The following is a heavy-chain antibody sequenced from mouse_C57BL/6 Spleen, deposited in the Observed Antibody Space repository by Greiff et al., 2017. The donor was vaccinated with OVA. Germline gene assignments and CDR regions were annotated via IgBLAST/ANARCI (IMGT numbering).Heavy chain of an antibody. D-gene: IGHD1-1*01. CDR1: GYSFTDYN. Sequence: EVKLQQSRPELVKPGASVKISCKASGYSFTDYNMNWVKQSNGTSLEWIGVINPNYGTTNYNQKFKGKATLTVDQSSSTAYMQLNSLTSEDSAVYYCAPSITTVVATGDYWGQGTTLTVSS. CDR3: APSITTVVATGDY. V-gene: IGHV1-39*01. J-gene: IGHJ2*01. CDR2: INPNYGTT.